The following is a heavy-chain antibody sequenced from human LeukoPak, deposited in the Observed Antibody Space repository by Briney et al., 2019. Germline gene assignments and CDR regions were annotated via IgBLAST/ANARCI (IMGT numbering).Heavy chain of an antibody. CDR3: QGGRF. D-gene: IGHD1-26*01. J-gene: IGHJ4*02. CDR2: IKSKTDGGTT. V-gene: IGHV3-15*01. Sequence: GGSLRLSCSASGFTFTNAWMSWVRQAPGKGLEWVGRIKSKTDGGTTDYAAPVKGRFSISKDDSKNTLYLQMNSLKSEDTAVYYCQGGRFWGQGTLVTVSS. CDR1: GFTFTNAW.